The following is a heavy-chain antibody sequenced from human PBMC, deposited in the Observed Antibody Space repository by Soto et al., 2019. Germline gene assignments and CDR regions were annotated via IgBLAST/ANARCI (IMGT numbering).Heavy chain of an antibody. CDR3: AREDSSGYCDY. CDR2: ISSSSSYI. D-gene: IGHD3-22*01. CDR1: GVTFSSYS. J-gene: IGHJ4*02. V-gene: IGHV3-21*01. Sequence: PGGSLGVSCAASGVTFSSYSMNWVRQAPGKGLEWVSSISSSSSYIYYADSVKGRFTISRDNAKNSLYLQMNSLRAEDTAVYYCAREDSSGYCDYWGQGTLVPVSS.